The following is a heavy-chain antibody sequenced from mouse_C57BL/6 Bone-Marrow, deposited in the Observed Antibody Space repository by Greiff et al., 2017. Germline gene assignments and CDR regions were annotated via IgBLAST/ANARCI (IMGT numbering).Heavy chain of an antibody. Sequence: EVQLQQSGPELVKPGASVKISCTASGYTFTDYYMNWVKQSHGKSLEWLGDINPNNGGTSYNQKFKGKATLTVDTSSSTAYMELRSLTSEDSAVYYWARSYSNYLAWCAYWGQGTLVTVSA. D-gene: IGHD2-5*01. CDR3: ARSYSNYLAWCAY. J-gene: IGHJ3*01. CDR2: INPNNGGT. CDR1: GYTFTDYY. V-gene: IGHV1-26*01.